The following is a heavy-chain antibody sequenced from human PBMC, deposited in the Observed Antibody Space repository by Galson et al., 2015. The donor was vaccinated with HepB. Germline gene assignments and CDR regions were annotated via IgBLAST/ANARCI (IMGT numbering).Heavy chain of an antibody. Sequence: SVKVSCKASGYTFTSYGISWVRQAPGQGLEWMGWISAYNGNINYAQKLQGRVTMTTDTSTSTAYMELRSLRSDDTAVYYCARDAIVVVPAANYYYYGMDVWGQGTTVTVSS. D-gene: IGHD2-2*01. CDR3: ARDAIVVVPAANYYYYGMDV. V-gene: IGHV1-18*04. J-gene: IGHJ6*02. CDR1: GYTFTSYG. CDR2: ISAYNGNI.